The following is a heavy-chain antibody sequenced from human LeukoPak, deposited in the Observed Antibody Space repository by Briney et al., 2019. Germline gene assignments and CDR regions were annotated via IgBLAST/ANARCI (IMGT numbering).Heavy chain of an antibody. V-gene: IGHV3-23*01. J-gene: IGHJ4*02. CDR1: GFTFSSYA. Sequence: GGSLRLSCAASGFTFSSYAMSWVRQAPGKGLEWVSAISGSGGSTYYADSVKGRFTISRDNSKNTLYLQMDSLRAEDTAVYYCAKSMVFTLPYPHFDYWGQGTLVTVSS. D-gene: IGHD2-21*01. CDR3: AKSMVFTLPYPHFDY. CDR2: ISGSGGST.